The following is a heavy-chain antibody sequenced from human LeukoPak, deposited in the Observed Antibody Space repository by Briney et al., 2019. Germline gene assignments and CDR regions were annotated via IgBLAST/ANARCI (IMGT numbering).Heavy chain of an antibody. CDR3: ARYALYSSSWYQFDY. J-gene: IGHJ4*02. CDR2: IYTSGST. V-gene: IGHV4-4*09. CDR1: GGSISSYY. D-gene: IGHD6-13*01. Sequence: SETLSLTCTVSGGSISSYYWSWIRQPPGKGLEGIGYIYTSGSTNYNPSPKSRVTISVDTSKTQSSVKLSSVTAADTAVYYCARYALYSSSWYQFDYWGQGTLVTVSS.